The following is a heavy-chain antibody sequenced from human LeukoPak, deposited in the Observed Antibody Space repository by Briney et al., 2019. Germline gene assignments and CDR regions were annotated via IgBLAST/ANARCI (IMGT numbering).Heavy chain of an antibody. CDR3: ARASNKVALTDHPNYFDY. CDR1: GFTFDDYA. D-gene: IGHD5-12*01. J-gene: IGHJ4*02. CDR2: ISWNSGSI. Sequence: AGGSLRLSCAASGFTFDDYAMHWVRHAPGKGLEWVSGISWNSGSIGYADSVKGRFTISRDNAKNSLYLQMNSLRAEDTALYYCARASNKVALTDHPNYFDYWGQGTLVTVSS. V-gene: IGHV3-9*01.